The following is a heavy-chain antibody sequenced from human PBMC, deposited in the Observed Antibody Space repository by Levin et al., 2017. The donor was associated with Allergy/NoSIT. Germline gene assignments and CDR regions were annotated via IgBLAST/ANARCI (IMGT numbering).Heavy chain of an antibody. D-gene: IGHD1-14*01. CDR2: ISYDGSDK. Sequence: GASVKVSCAASGFTFSSYAMHWVRQAPGKGLEWVAFISYDGSDKYYATSVKGRFTISRDDSKNTLYLQVNSLRAEDTAAYYCAKEGPGRDFDYWGQGTLVAVSS. CDR1: GFTFSSYA. CDR3: AKEGPGRDFDY. V-gene: IGHV3-30*18. J-gene: IGHJ4*02.